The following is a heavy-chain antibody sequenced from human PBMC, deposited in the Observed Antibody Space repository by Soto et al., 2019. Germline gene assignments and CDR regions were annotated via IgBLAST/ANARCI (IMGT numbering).Heavy chain of an antibody. CDR1: GFPLGNNW. J-gene: IGHJ4*02. Sequence: EVQLVESGGGLVQPGGSLRLSCKASGFPLGNNWMTWVRQAPGKGLEWVADINQIGSETHYLESVEGRFTVSRDNARNSLYLQMTSLRVDDTAVYYCARDPRYFVIWGQGTLVTVSS. D-gene: IGHD3-9*01. V-gene: IGHV3-7*01. CDR2: INQIGSET. CDR3: ARDPRYFVI.